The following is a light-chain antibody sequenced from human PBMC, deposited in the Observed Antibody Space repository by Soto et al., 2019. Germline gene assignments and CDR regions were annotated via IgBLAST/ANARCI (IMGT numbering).Light chain of an antibody. CDR3: SSYTSGSTRLV. Sequence: QSVLTQPASVSGSPGQSITISCTGTSSDVGGYNYVSWYQQHPGKAPKLMIYDDSNRPSEISNRFSGSKSGNTASLTISGLQADDEADYYCSSYTSGSTRLVFGGGTKLTVL. CDR2: DDS. J-gene: IGLJ2*01. V-gene: IGLV2-14*01. CDR1: SSDVGGYNY.